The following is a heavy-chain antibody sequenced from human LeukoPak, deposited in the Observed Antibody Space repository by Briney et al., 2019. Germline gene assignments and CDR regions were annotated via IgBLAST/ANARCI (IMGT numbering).Heavy chain of an antibody. V-gene: IGHV4-34*01. D-gene: IGHD6-19*01. J-gene: IGHJ4*02. Sequence: SETLSLTCAVYGGSFSGYYWSWIRQPPRKGMEWIGEINHSGSTNYNPSLKSRVTVSVDTSKNQFSLKLSSVTAADTAVYYCARYSSGWYFDYWGQGTLVTVSS. CDR3: ARYSSGWYFDY. CDR2: INHSGST. CDR1: GGSFSGYY.